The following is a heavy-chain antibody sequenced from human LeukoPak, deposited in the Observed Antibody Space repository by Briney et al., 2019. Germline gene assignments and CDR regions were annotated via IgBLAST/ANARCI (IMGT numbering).Heavy chain of an antibody. CDR2: INWNGGST. D-gene: IGHD3-22*01. Sequence: GGSLRLSCAASGFTFDDYGMSWVRQAPGKGLEWVSGINWNGGSTGYADSVKGRFTISRDNAKNSLYLQVKSLRAEDTALYYCAREMTYFYDSSVGGPFQYWGQGTQVIVSS. CDR3: AREMTYFYDSSVGGPFQY. V-gene: IGHV3-20*04. J-gene: IGHJ1*01. CDR1: GFTFDDYG.